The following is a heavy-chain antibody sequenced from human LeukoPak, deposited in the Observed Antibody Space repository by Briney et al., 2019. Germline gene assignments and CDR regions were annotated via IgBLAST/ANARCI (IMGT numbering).Heavy chain of an antibody. Sequence: SETLSPTCTVSGGSISSYYWSWIRQPPGKGLEWIGYIYYSGNTNYNPSLKSRVTISVDRSKNQFSLKLSSVTAADTAIYYCAKGDPTFLFWYFDLWGRGTLVTVSS. D-gene: IGHD3-16*01. CDR3: AKGDPTFLFWYFDL. CDR2: IYYSGNT. V-gene: IGHV4-59*01. J-gene: IGHJ2*01. CDR1: GGSISSYY.